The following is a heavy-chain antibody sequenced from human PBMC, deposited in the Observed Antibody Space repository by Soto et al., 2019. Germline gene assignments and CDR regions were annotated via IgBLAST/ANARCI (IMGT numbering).Heavy chain of an antibody. Sequence: LRLSCAASGFTFSTYWMSWVRQAPGKGLEWVANIKQDGSEKYYVDSVKGRFTISRDNAKNSLYLQMNSLRAEDTAVYYCARGGRRSGSYADAFDIWGQGTMVTVSS. CDR2: IKQDGSEK. J-gene: IGHJ3*02. D-gene: IGHD1-26*01. CDR1: GFTFSTYW. CDR3: ARGGRRSGSYADAFDI. V-gene: IGHV3-7*03.